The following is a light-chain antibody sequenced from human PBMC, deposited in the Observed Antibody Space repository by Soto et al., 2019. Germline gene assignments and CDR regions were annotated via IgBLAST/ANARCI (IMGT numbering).Light chain of an antibody. CDR3: SSYTSSSTPYV. Sequence: QSALTQPASVSGSPGQSITISCTGTSSDVGGYNYVSWYQQQPGKAPKLMIYEVSSRPSGVSNRFSGSKSGNTASLTISGLQAEDEADYYCSSYTSSSTPYVFGTGTQLTVL. CDR1: SSDVGGYNY. J-gene: IGLJ1*01. CDR2: EVS. V-gene: IGLV2-14*01.